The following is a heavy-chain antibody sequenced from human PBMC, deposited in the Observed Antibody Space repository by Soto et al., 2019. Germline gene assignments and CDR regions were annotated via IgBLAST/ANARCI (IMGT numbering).Heavy chain of an antibody. CDR3: ARLGPLETRVYYGMDV. CDR2: IYPGDSDT. Sequence: GESLKISCQGSGYSFTSYWIGWVRQMPWKGLEWMGIIYPGDSDTRCSPSFQGQVTISADKSISTAYLQWSSLKASDTAMYYCARLGPLETRVYYGMDVWGQATTVTVS. D-gene: IGHD1-1*01. V-gene: IGHV5-51*01. CDR1: GYSFTSYW. J-gene: IGHJ6*02.